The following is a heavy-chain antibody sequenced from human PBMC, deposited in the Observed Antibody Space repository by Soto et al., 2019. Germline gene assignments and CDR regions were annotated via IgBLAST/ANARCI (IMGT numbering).Heavy chain of an antibody. V-gene: IGHV1-69*01. CDR1: GGRFNTYA. CDR3: ARGGKERFRGSGMDV. D-gene: IGHD1-1*01. J-gene: IGHJ6*02. CDR2: IITFFGAA. Sequence: QVQLVQSGAEVRKPGSSVRVSCKASGGRFNTYAFNWVRQAPGQGLEWLGGIITFFGAAMYAQKFQGRVTITADELTSKAYMTLSGLRSEYTAVYYCARGGKERFRGSGMDVWGQGTTITVSS.